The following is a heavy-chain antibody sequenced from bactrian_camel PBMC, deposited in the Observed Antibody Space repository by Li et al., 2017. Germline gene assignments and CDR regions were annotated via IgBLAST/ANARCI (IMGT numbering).Heavy chain of an antibody. CDR2: RDSGAGST. CDR1: GFTFSDND. Sequence: VQLVESGGGLVQPGGSLRLSCTASGFTFSDNDMNWVRQVPGKGLEWVARRDSGAGSTYYAESAKGRFTASRDYAKNTVYLQLNSLKTTDTAMYYCARGNNGIDYWGRGTQVTVS. D-gene: IGHD5*01. J-gene: IGHJ7*01. V-gene: IGHV3S40*01.